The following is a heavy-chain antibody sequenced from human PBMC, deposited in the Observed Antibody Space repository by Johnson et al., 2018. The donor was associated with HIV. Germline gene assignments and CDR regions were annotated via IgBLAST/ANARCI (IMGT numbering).Heavy chain of an antibody. CDR3: AKSAAMSTVTTGAFDI. Sequence: QVPLVEPGGGVVQPGRSLRLSCAASGFPFSSYAMHWVRQAPGTGLEWVAVISYDGSNKYYADSVKGRFTISRDNSKNTLYLQMNSMRAEDTALYYCAKSAAMSTVTTGAFDIWGQGTMVTVSS. V-gene: IGHV3-30-3*02. J-gene: IGHJ3*02. CDR2: ISYDGSNK. CDR1: GFPFSSYA. D-gene: IGHD4-11*01.